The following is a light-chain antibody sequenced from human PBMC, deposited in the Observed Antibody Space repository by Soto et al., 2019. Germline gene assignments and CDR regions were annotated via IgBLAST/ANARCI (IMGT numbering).Light chain of an antibody. CDR3: QQSYSGPYT. CDR2: AAS. CDR1: QSISTY. J-gene: IGKJ2*01. V-gene: IGKV1-39*01. Sequence: DIPMTQSPSSLSASAGDRVTITCRASQSISTYLNWYQYKPGKAPKLLIHAASSLQSGVPSRFSGSGSGTDFTLTISSLQPEDCAAYYCQQSYSGPYTFGQGTKLEIK.